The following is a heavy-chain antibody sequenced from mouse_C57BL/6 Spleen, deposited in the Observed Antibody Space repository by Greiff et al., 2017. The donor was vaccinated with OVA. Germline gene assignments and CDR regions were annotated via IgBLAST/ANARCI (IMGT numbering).Heavy chain of an antibody. CDR2: FNPSTGGT. Sequence: EVQLQQSGPELVKPGASVKISCKASGYSFTGYYMNWVKQSPEKSLEWIGEFNPSTGGTTYNQKFKAKATLTVDKSSSTAYMQLKSLTSEDSAVYYCARGGLRQAWFAYWGQGTLVTVSA. CDR1: GYSFTGYY. J-gene: IGHJ3*01. V-gene: IGHV1-42*01. CDR3: ARGGLRQAWFAY. D-gene: IGHD2-4*01.